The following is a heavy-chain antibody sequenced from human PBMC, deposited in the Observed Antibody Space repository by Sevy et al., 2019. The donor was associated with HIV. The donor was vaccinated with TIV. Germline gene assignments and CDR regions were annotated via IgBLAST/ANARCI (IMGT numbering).Heavy chain of an antibody. CDR1: GFTFSSYS. J-gene: IGHJ3*02. Sequence: GGSLRLSCAASGFTFSSYSMNWVRQAPGKGLEWVSSISSSSSYIYYADSVKGRFTISRDNAKNSLYLQMNSLRAEDTAVYYCARDRTPPLGAFDIWGQGTMVTVSS. D-gene: IGHD7-27*01. V-gene: IGHV3-21*01. CDR2: ISSSSSYI. CDR3: ARDRTPPLGAFDI.